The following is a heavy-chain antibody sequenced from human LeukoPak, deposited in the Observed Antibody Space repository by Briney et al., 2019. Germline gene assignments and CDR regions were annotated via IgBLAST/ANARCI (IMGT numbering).Heavy chain of an antibody. V-gene: IGHV4-59*08. J-gene: IGHJ4*02. CDR2: IYCTGST. D-gene: IGHD3/OR15-3a*01. Sequence: SETLSLTCTVSGGSFRSYYWSWIPQTPGKGLEWIGYIYCTGSTDYNPSLESRVTISLDTSKNRFSLKLSSVTAADTAVYYCARLWTNQMYHFDYWGQGTLVTVSS. CDR3: ARLWTNQMYHFDY. CDR1: GGSFRSYY.